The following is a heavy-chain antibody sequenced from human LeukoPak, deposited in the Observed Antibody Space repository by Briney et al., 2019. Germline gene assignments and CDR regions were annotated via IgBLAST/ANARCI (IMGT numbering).Heavy chain of an antibody. V-gene: IGHV4-39*07. J-gene: IGHJ4*02. CDR3: ASSSRWELRYYFDY. Sequence: PSETLSLTCTVSGGSISSSSYYWGWIRQPPGKGLEWIGSIYYSGRTYYNPSLKSRITISVDTSKNQFSLKLSSVTAADTAVYYCASSSRWELRYYFDYWGQGTLVTVSS. CDR1: GGSISSSSYY. CDR2: IYYSGRT. D-gene: IGHD1-26*01.